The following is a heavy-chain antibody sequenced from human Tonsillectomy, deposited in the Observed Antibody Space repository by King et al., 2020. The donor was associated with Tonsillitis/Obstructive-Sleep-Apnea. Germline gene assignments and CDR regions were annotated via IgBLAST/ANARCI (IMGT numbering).Heavy chain of an antibody. J-gene: IGHJ4*02. CDR2: IHHSGIT. CDR1: GGSFSDYY. D-gene: IGHD3-16*01. V-gene: IGHV4-34*01. Sequence: VQLQQWGAGLLKPSETLSLTCAVYGGSFSDYYWSWFRQPPGKGLEWIGEIHHSGITNYNPSLKSRVSISLDTSKNHFSLKLTSVTAADTAVYYCARGYYDYMGVLFDYWGQGTLVTVSS. CDR3: ARGYYDYMGVLFDY.